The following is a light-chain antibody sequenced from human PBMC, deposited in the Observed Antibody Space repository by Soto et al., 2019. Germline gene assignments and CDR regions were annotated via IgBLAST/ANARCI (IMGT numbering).Light chain of an antibody. J-gene: IGKJ1*01. Sequence: EIVMTQSPATLSVSPGERATLSCRASQSVSSKLAWYQQKPGQAPRLLIYGASTRATGIPARFSGSGSGTEFTLTISSLQSKDFAVYYCQQYNGWPWTFGQGTKVEIK. CDR3: QQYNGWPWT. CDR2: GAS. CDR1: QSVSSK. V-gene: IGKV3D-15*01.